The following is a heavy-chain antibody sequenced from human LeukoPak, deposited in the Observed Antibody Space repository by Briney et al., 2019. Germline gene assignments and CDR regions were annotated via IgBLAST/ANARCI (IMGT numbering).Heavy chain of an antibody. Sequence: ASVKVSCKASGYTFTSYGISWVRQAPGQGLEWMGWISTNTGNPTYAQGFTGRFVFSLDTSVSTAYLQISSLKAEDTAVYYCARSRWRDIAALGYWGQGTLVTVSS. CDR1: GYTFTSYG. J-gene: IGHJ4*02. V-gene: IGHV7-4-1*02. D-gene: IGHD6-6*01. CDR2: ISTNTGNP. CDR3: ARSRWRDIAALGY.